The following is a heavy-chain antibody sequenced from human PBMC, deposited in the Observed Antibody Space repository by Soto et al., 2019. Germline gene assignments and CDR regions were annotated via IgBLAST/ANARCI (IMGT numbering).Heavy chain of an antibody. J-gene: IGHJ4*02. CDR2: ISDSGST. Sequence: EVPLLESGGALVQPGGSLRLSCAASGFTFSNHAMNWVRQAPGKGLEWVSTISDSGSTYYADSVTGRFTISRDNSKNTLYLQRNSLRAEDTAVYYCARDPGGHYCTSTSCLYFFDHWGQGTLVSVSS. D-gene: IGHD2-2*01. CDR1: GFTFSNHA. V-gene: IGHV3-23*01. CDR3: ARDPGGHYCTSTSCLYFFDH.